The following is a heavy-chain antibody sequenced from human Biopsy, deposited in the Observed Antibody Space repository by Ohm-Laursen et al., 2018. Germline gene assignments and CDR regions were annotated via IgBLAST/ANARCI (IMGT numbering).Heavy chain of an antibody. CDR1: GLTFSRYS. D-gene: IGHD2-2*01. V-gene: IGHV3-21*01. CDR2: ISSSSNFI. CDR3: ARVLLPAAAVHYGMDV. J-gene: IGHJ6*02. Sequence: SLRLSCTASGLTFSRYSMHWVRQAPGKGQEWVSSISSSSNFIYYGDSVKGRFTISRDNAKNSLYLQMNSLRAEDTAVYYCARVLLPAAAVHYGMDVWGQGTTVTVSS.